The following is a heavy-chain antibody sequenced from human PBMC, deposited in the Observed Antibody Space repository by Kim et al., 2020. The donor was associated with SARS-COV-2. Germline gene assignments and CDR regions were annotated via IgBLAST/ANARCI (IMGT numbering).Heavy chain of an antibody. CDR1: GFTFSAYY. CDR2: ISSSGSTI. V-gene: IGHV3-11*04. J-gene: IGHJ5*01. D-gene: IGHD3-10*01. Sequence: GGSLRLSCAASGFTFSAYYMSWIRQAPGKGLEWVSYISSSGSTIYYADSVKGRFTISRDNAKNSLYLQMNSLGAEDTAVYYCARDRMGRGRGQVNLLGFDSWGQGTLDTVSS. CDR3: ARDRMGRGRGQVNLLGFDS.